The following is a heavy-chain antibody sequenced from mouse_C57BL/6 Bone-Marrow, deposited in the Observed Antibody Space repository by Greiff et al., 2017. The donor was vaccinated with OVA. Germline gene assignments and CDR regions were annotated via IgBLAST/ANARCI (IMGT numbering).Heavy chain of an antibody. CDR3: ARGDYGSSYEGWYFDV. V-gene: IGHV15-2*01. Sequence: VQLQQSGSELRSPGSSVKLSCKDFDSEVFPIAYMSWIRQKPGHGFEWVGGILPSIGRTIYGEKFEDKATLDADTLANTAYLELNSLTSEDSAIYYGARGDYGSSYEGWYFDVWGTGTTVTVSS. J-gene: IGHJ1*03. CDR2: ILPSIGRT. CDR1: DSEVFPIAY. D-gene: IGHD1-1*01.